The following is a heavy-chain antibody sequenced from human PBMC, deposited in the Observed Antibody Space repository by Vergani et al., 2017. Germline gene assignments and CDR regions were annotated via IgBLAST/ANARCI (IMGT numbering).Heavy chain of an antibody. Sequence: QVQLVQSGAEVKKPGASVKVSCKASGYTFTSYAMHWVRQAPGQRLEWMGWINAGNGNTKYSQKFQGRVTITRDTSASTAYMELSSLRSEDTAVYYCARGAWYCYDSSGYYPSVYYYYGMDVWGQGTTVTVSS. CDR3: ARGAWYCYDSSGYYPSVYYYYGMDV. CDR2: INAGNGNT. CDR1: GYTFTSYA. V-gene: IGHV1-3*01. D-gene: IGHD3-22*01. J-gene: IGHJ6*02.